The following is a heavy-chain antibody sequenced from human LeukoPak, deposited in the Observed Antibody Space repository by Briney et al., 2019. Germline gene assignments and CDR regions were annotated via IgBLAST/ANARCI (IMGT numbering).Heavy chain of an antibody. CDR1: GYSISSGYY. D-gene: IGHD6-13*01. J-gene: IGHJ5*02. V-gene: IGHV4-38-2*02. CDR3: ARDGYSSSWYWFDP. Sequence: SETLSLTCTVSGYSISSGYYWGWIRQPPGKGLEWIGSIYRSGSTYYNPSLKSRVTISVDTSKNQFSLKLSSVTAADTAVYYCARDGYSSSWYWFDPWGQGTLVTVSS. CDR2: IYRSGST.